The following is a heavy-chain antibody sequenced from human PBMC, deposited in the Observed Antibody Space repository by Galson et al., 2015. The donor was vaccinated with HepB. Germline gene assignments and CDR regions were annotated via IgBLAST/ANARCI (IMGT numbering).Heavy chain of an antibody. CDR1: GYTLTELS. D-gene: IGHD6-13*01. V-gene: IGHV1-18*01. CDR3: ATAAAGYWYFDL. J-gene: IGHJ2*01. Sequence: SVKVSCKVSGYTLTELSMHWVRQAPGQGLEWMGWISAYNGNTNYAQKLQGRVTMTTDTSTSTAYMELRSLRSDDTAVYYCATAAAGYWYFDLWGRGTLVTVSS. CDR2: ISAYNGNT.